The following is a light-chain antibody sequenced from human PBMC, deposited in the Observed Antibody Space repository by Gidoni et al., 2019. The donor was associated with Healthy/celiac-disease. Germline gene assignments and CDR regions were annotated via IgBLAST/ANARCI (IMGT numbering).Light chain of an antibody. V-gene: IGKV3-11*01. CDR2: DAS. Sequence: EIGLTQSAATLSLSPGEKATLSCRASQSVSSYLAWYQQKPGQAPRLLIYDASNRATGIPARFSGSGSGTDFTLTISSLEPEDFAVYYCQQRSNWPLTFGGGTKVEIK. J-gene: IGKJ4*01. CDR1: QSVSSY. CDR3: QQRSNWPLT.